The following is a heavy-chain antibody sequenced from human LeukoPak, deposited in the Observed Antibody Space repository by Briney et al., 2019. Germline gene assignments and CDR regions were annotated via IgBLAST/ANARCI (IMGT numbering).Heavy chain of an antibody. CDR2: ISYDGSNK. V-gene: IGHV3-30*03. CDR3: ARAFYDSRKQYFQH. J-gene: IGHJ1*01. D-gene: IGHD3-22*01. Sequence: GGSLRLSCAASGFTFSSYGMHWVRQAPGKGLEWVAVISYDGSNKYYADSVKGRFTISRDNSKNTLYLQMNSLRAEDTAVYYCARAFYDSRKQYFQHWGQGTLVTVSS. CDR1: GFTFSSYG.